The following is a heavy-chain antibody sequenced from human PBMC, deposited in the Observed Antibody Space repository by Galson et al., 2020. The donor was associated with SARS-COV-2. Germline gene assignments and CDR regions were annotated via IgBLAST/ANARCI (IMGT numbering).Heavy chain of an antibody. D-gene: IGHD2-15*01. Sequence: GGSLRPPSAASGYTFTSYAMHWFRQAPGKGLEGVAVIPHAGSNKNYDDTVKGRFTISRDNSKNTLYLQMNSLRAEDTAVYYCARDWAADCSGGSCSHYYYGMDVWGQGTTVTVSS. CDR3: ARDWAADCSGGSCSHYYYGMDV. J-gene: IGHJ6*02. CDR2: IPHAGSNK. V-gene: IGHV3-30*04. CDR1: GYTFTSYA.